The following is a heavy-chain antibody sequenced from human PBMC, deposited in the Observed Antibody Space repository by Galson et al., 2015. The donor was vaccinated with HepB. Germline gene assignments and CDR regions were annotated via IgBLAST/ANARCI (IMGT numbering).Heavy chain of an antibody. D-gene: IGHD5-18*01. V-gene: IGHV1-3*01. Sequence: SVKVSCKASGYTFTSYAMHWVRQAPGQRLEWMGWINAGNGNTKYSQKFQGRVTITRDTSASTAYMELSSLRSEDTAVYYCARARGLQLWLDYWGQGTLVTVSS. J-gene: IGHJ4*02. CDR2: INAGNGNT. CDR1: GYTFTSYA. CDR3: ARARGLQLWLDY.